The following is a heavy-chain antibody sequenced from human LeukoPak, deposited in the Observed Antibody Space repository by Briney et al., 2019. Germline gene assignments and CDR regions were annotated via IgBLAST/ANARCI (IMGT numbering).Heavy chain of an antibody. Sequence: GGSLRLSCAASGFTFSSYSINWVRQAPGKGLEWVANIKQDGSEKYYVDSVKGRFTISRDNAKNSLYLQMNSLRAEDTAVYYCARDRSGGSCLDYWGQGTLVTVSS. CDR3: ARDRSGGSCLDY. V-gene: IGHV3-7*01. CDR2: IKQDGSEK. CDR1: GFTFSSYS. D-gene: IGHD2-15*01. J-gene: IGHJ4*02.